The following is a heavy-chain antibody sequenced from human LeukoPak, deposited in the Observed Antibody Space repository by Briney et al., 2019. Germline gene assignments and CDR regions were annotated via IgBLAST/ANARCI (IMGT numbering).Heavy chain of an antibody. CDR2: INPNSGGT. CDR3: ARGGYGVATIRRMITFGGVIVTTGDWFDP. J-gene: IGHJ5*02. D-gene: IGHD3-16*02. Sequence: GASVKVSCKASGYTFTGYYMHWVRQAPGQGLEWMGWINPNSGGTNYAQKFQGRVTMTRDTSISTAYMELSRLRSDDTAVYYCARGGYGVATIRRMITFGGVIVTTGDWFDPWGQGTLVTVSS. CDR1: GYTFTGYY. V-gene: IGHV1-2*02.